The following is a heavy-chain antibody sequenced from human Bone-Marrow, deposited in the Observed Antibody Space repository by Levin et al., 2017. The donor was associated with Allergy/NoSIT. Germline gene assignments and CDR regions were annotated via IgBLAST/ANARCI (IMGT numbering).Heavy chain of an antibody. CDR3: ARGRVGTTTRRWFDP. CDR2: SNHNGVT. D-gene: IGHD1-26*01. CDR1: GVSFNGYF. Sequence: PSETLTLTCTVSGVSFNGYFWTWIRQSPGKGMEWIGESNHNGVTNYNPSLKSRVIISVDTSKNQFSLRLNSVTVADSGVYYCARGRVGTTTRRWFDPWGQGSQVTVSP. V-gene: IGHV4-34*01. J-gene: IGHJ5*02.